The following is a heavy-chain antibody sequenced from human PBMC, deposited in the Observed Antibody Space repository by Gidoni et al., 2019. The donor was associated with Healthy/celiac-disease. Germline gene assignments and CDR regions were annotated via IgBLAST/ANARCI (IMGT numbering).Heavy chain of an antibody. CDR2: ISYDGSNK. J-gene: IGHJ6*02. Sequence: QVQLVESGGGVVQPGRSLSLSCAASGFTFSSYAMHWVRQAPGKGLEWVAVISYDGSNKYYADSVKGRFTISRDNSKNTLYLQMNSLRAEDTAVYYCARGRDNLLSGPYYYYGMDVWGQGTTVTVSS. CDR1: GFTFSSYA. D-gene: IGHD3-10*01. CDR3: ARGRDNLLSGPYYYYGMDV. V-gene: IGHV3-30-3*01.